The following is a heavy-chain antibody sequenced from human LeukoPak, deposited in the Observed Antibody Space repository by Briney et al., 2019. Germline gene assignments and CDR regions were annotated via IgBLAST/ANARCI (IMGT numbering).Heavy chain of an antibody. V-gene: IGHV4-39*01. J-gene: IGHJ4*02. CDR1: GGSISSSSYY. CDR3: ARAYCSGGSCYSGFDY. Sequence: KTSETLSLTCTVSGGSISSSSYYRGWMRQPPGKGLEWIGSIYYSGSTYYNPSLKSRVTISVDTSKNQFSLKLSSVTAADTAVYYCARAYCSGGSCYSGFDYWGQGTLVTVSS. D-gene: IGHD2-15*01. CDR2: IYYSGST.